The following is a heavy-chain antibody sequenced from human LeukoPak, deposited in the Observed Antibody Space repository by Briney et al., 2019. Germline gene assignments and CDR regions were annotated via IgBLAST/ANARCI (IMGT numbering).Heavy chain of an antibody. V-gene: IGHV4-39*07. CDR3: ARDRGVVPAAIVY. Sequence: SETLSLTCTVSGGSISSSSYYWGWIRQPPGKGLEWIGSIYYSGSTYYNPSLKSRVTISVDTSKNQFSLMLSSVTAADTAVYYCARDRGVVPAAIVYWGQGTLVTVSS. J-gene: IGHJ4*02. CDR1: GGSISSSSYY. D-gene: IGHD2-2*01. CDR2: IYYSGST.